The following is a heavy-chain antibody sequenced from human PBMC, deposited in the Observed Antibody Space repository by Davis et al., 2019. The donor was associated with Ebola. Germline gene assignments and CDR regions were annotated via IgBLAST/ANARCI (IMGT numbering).Heavy chain of an antibody. J-gene: IGHJ4*02. V-gene: IGHV1-2*04. D-gene: IGHD3-16*02. CDR2: INPNSGGT. CDR1: GYTFTGYY. Sequence: ASVKVSCKASGYTFTGYYMHWVRQAPGQGLEWMGWINPNSGGTNYAQKFQGWVTMTRDTSISTAYMELSRLRSDDTAVYYCARGLTITFGGVIVIDDYFDYWGQGTLVTVSS. CDR3: ARGLTITFGGVIVIDDYFDY.